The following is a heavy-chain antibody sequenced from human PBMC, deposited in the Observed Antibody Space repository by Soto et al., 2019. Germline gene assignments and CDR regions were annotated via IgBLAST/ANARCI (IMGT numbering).Heavy chain of an antibody. CDR2: IYSGGST. V-gene: IGHV3-53*04. CDR3: ARALLWFGELSHLEP. Sequence: GGSLRLSCAASGFTVSSNYMSWVRQAPGKGLEWVSVIYSGGSTYYADSVKGRFTISRHNSKNTLYLQMNSLRAEDTAVYYCARALLWFGELSHLEPWGQGTLVTVSS. D-gene: IGHD3-10*01. J-gene: IGHJ5*02. CDR1: GFTVSSNY.